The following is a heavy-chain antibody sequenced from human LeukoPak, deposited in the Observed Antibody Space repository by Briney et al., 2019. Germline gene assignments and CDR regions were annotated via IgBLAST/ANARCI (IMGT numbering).Heavy chain of an antibody. CDR2: INWNGGST. CDR3: ARVGVLGYMDV. D-gene: IGHD7-27*01. Sequence: GGSLRLSCAASGFTFDDYGMSWVRQAPGKGLEWVSGINWNGGSTGYADSVKGRFTISRDNAKNSRYLQMNSLRAEDTALYYCARVGVLGYMDVWGKGTTVTVSS. J-gene: IGHJ6*03. V-gene: IGHV3-20*04. CDR1: GFTFDDYG.